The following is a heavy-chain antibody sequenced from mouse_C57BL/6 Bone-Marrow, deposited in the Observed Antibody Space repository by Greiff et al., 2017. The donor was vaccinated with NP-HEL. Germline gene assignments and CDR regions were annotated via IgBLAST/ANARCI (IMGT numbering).Heavy chain of an antibody. CDR1: GYTFTSYW. Sequence: QVQLQQPGAELVMPGASVKLSCKASGYTFTSYWMHWVKQRPGQGLEWIGEIDPSDSYTNYNQKFKGKSTLTVDKSSSTAYMQLSSLTSEDSAVYYCARELAYYSNNWDYWDQGTTLTVSS. CDR2: IDPSDSYT. D-gene: IGHD2-5*01. CDR3: ARELAYYSNNWDY. J-gene: IGHJ2*01. V-gene: IGHV1-69*01.